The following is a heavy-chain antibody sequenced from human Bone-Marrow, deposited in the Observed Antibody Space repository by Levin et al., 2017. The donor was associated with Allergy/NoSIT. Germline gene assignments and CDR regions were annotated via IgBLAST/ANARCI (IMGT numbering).Heavy chain of an antibody. J-gene: IGHJ4*02. CDR1: GYSIRSGYY. CDR3: ARVAATMSTYFHFDY. D-gene: IGHD2-15*01. Sequence: LTCTVSGYSIRSGYYWGWIRQPPGKGLEWIGSIYHSESTYYNPSLKSRVTISVDASKNQFSLKLSSVTAADTAVYYCARVAATMSTYFHFDYWGQGTLVTVSS. CDR2: IYHSEST. V-gene: IGHV4-38-2*02.